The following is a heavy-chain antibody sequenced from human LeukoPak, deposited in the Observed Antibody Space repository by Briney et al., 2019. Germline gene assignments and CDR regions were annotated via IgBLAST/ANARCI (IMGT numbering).Heavy chain of an antibody. CDR2: ISWNSGSI. J-gene: IGHJ1*01. CDR3: AKDTLANPYYDSSGYYYRGYFQH. V-gene: IGHV3-9*03. D-gene: IGHD3-22*01. CDR1: GFTFDDYA. Sequence: GRSLRLSCAASGFTFDDYAMHWVRQAPGKGLEWVSGISWNSGSIGYADSVKGRFTISRDNAKNSLYLQMNSLRAEDMALYYCAKDTLANPYYDSSGYYYRGYFQHWGQGTLVTVSS.